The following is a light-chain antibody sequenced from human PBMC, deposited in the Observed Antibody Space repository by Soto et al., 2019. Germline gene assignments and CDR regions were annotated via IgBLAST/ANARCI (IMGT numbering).Light chain of an antibody. CDR2: DVS. CDR1: SSDVGGYNY. Sequence: QSALTQPASVSGSPGQSLTISCTGTSSDVGGYNYVSWYQQHPGKAPKFMIYDVSNRPSGVSNRFSGSKSDNTASLTISGLQAEDEADYYCSSYTTSNTRQIVFGTGTKLTVL. V-gene: IGLV2-14*01. J-gene: IGLJ1*01. CDR3: SSYTTSNTRQIV.